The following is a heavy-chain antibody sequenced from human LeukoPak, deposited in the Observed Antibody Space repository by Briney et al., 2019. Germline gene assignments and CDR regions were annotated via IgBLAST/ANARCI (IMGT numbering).Heavy chain of an antibody. V-gene: IGHV6-1*01. CDR3: ARDPAYSSGWTKNAFDI. J-gene: IGHJ3*02. Sequence: SQTLSLTCVISGDSVSSNSATWNWIRQSPSRGLEWLGRTYYRSKWYNDFVVSMKSRITINPDTSKNQSSLQLNSVTPEDTAVYYCARDPAYSSGWTKNAFDIWGQGTMVTVSS. CDR1: GDSVSSNSAT. D-gene: IGHD6-19*01. CDR2: TYYRSKWYN.